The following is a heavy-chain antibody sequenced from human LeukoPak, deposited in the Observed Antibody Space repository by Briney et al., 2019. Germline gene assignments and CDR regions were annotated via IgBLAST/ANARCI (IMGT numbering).Heavy chain of an antibody. Sequence: GASVKVSCKASGGTFSSYAISWVRQAPGQWLEWMGGIIPIFGTANYAQKFQGRVTITADESTSTAYMELSSLRSEDTAVYYCALTSGYSYGFPLDYWGQGTLVTVSS. D-gene: IGHD5-18*01. V-gene: IGHV1-69*13. J-gene: IGHJ4*02. CDR3: ALTSGYSYGFPLDY. CDR2: IIPIFGTA. CDR1: GGTFSSYA.